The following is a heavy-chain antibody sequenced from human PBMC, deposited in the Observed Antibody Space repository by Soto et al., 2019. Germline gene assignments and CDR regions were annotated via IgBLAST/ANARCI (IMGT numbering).Heavy chain of an antibody. V-gene: IGHV3-23*01. J-gene: IGHJ4*02. Sequence: EVHLFDSGGGLVQPGGSLSLSCVASGFTFNIFAMSWVRQAPGKGLEWVSSIGVSGDTYYADSVKGRFTISRDNSKNSLSLQMNSLRAEDAAVYYCARNYYFDFWSLGTLVTVSS. CDR2: IGVSGDT. CDR3: ARNYYFDF. CDR1: GFTFNIFA.